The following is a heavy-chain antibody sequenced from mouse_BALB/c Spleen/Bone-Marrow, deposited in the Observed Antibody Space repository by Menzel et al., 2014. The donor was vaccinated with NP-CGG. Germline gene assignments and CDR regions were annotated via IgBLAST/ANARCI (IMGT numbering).Heavy chain of an antibody. CDR3: ARADYRYAMDY. Sequence: EVKLVESGPGLVKPSQTVSLTCTVTGISITTGHYRWSWIRQFPGNKLEWIGYIYYSGTITYNPSLTSRTTITRDTSKNQIFLEMNSLTAEDTATYYCARADYRYAMDYWGQGTSVTVSS. J-gene: IGHJ4*01. CDR1: GISITTGHYR. D-gene: IGHD2-14*01. V-gene: IGHV3-5*02. CDR2: IYYSGTI.